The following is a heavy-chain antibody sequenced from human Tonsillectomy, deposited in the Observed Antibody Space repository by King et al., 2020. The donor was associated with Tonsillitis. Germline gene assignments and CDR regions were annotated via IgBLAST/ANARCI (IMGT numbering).Heavy chain of an antibody. V-gene: IGHV3-23*04. J-gene: IGHJ6*02. Sequence: VQLVESGGGLEQPGGSLRLSCAASEFTFSSYAMSWVRQAPGKGLEWVSAIRGRGGRTYYADSVKGRFTISRDNSKNTLYLQKNSLRAEDTAIYYCAKGNVDCCGGSCPRSLYYYAMDVWGQGTTVTVSS. D-gene: IGHD2-15*01. CDR1: EFTFSSYA. CDR2: IRGRGGRT. CDR3: AKGNVDCCGGSCPRSLYYYAMDV.